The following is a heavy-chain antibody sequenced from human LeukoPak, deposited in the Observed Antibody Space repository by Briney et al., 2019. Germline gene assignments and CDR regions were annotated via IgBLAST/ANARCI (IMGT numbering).Heavy chain of an antibody. J-gene: IGHJ4*01. CDR1: GGSFRGYY. CDR3: ARVDGRYCSGNSCYKIDY. Sequence: SETLSLTCGVYGGSFRGYYWSWIRQPPGKGLEWIGEINHSGSTNYNPSLKSRVTISVDTSKNQFSLKLSSVTAADTAVYYCARVDGRYCSGNSCYKIDYWGHGTLVTVSS. D-gene: IGHD2-15*01. CDR2: INHSGST. V-gene: IGHV4-34*01.